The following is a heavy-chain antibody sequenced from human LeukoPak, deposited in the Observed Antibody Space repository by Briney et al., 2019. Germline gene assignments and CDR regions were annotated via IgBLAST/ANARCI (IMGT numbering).Heavy chain of an antibody. Sequence: GGSLRLSCAASGFTFSSYAMSWVRQAPGTGLEWDSAISGSGGSTYYADSVKGRFTISRDNSKNTLYLQMNSLRAEDTAVYYCAKVPAATGGNFDYWGQGTLVTVSS. CDR1: GFTFSSYA. CDR2: ISGSGGST. J-gene: IGHJ4*02. V-gene: IGHV3-23*01. CDR3: AKVPAATGGNFDY. D-gene: IGHD2-2*01.